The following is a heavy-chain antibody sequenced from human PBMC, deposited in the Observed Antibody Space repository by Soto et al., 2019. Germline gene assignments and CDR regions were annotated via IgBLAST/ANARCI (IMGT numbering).Heavy chain of an antibody. D-gene: IGHD3-9*01. V-gene: IGHV3-7*02. J-gene: IGHJ5*02. CDR1: GFTFSIYW. CDR2: IKPDGGEK. CDR3: AKAHYDILTGYSMYNWFDP. Sequence: GGSLRLSCAASGFTFSIYWMSWVRQAPGKGLEWVANIKPDGGEKWYVDSVRGRFTISRDNSKNTLYLQMNSLRAEDTAVYYCAKAHYDILTGYSMYNWFDPWGQGTLVTVSS.